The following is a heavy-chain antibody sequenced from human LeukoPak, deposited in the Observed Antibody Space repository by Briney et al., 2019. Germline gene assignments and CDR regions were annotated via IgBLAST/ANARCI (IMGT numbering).Heavy chain of an antibody. J-gene: IGHJ6*03. CDR1: GLMFSNYY. D-gene: IGHD3-10*01. CDR2: IKNAGIDT. CDR3: ARGGYGHNMDV. Sequence: GGSLRLSCVGSGLMFSNYYMYWVRQAPGKGLVWVSRIKNAGIDTIYADSVKGRFTVSRDNAKNTVYLQMSSLRAEDTAVYYCARGGYGHNMDVWGEGTTVTVSS. V-gene: IGHV3-74*01.